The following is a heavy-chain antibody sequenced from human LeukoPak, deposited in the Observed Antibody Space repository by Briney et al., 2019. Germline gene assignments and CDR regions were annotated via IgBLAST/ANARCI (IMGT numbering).Heavy chain of an antibody. CDR1: GGSISSADFY. CDR3: AHSPGYIWFDP. J-gene: IGHJ5*02. V-gene: IGHV2-5*08. Sequence: TLSLTCAVSGGSISSADFYWSWIRQPPGKALEWLALIYWDDDKRYSPSLKSRLTITKDTSKNQVVLTMTNMDPVDTATYYCAHSPGYIWFDPWGQGTLVTVSS. CDR2: IYWDDDK. D-gene: IGHD6-13*01.